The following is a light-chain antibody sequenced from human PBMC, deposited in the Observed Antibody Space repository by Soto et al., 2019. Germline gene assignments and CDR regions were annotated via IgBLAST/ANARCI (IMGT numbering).Light chain of an antibody. V-gene: IGKV1D-13*01. CDR2: DAS. CDR3: QQYNKYPIT. CDR1: QGIFTA. J-gene: IGKJ5*01. Sequence: AIQLTQSPSSLSASAGDRVTITCRASQGIFTALAWYQQKAGNAPKILIYDASSLESGVPSRFSGGGSGTDFTLTISSLQPEDFATYYCQQYNKYPITFGQGTRLEIK.